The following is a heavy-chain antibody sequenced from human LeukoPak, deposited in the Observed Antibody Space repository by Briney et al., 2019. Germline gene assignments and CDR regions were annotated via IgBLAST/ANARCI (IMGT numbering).Heavy chain of an antibody. V-gene: IGHV3-66*01. CDR3: ARETGDDAFDI. CDR1: GFTVSSNY. J-gene: IGHJ3*02. Sequence: GGSLRLSCAASGFTVSSNYMSWVRQAPGKGLEWVSVIYSDGTTYYADSVKGRFTISRDNSKKTLYLQMNSMRAEDTAVYYCARETGDDAFDIWGQGTMVTVSS. D-gene: IGHD7-27*01. CDR2: IYSDGTT.